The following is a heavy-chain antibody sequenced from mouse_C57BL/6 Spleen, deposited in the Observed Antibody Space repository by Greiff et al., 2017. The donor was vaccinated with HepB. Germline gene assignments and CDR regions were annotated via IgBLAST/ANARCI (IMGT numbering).Heavy chain of an antibody. V-gene: IGHV3-5*01. CDR1: GISITTGNYR. CDR2: IYYSGTI. Sequence: EVQLQQSGPGLVKPSQTVFLTCTVTGISITTGNYRWSWIRQFPGNKLEWIGYIYYSGTITYNPSLTSRTTITRDTPKNQFFLEMNSLTAEDTATYYCARERAGDYFDYWGQGTTLTVSS. D-gene: IGHD3-3*01. J-gene: IGHJ2*01. CDR3: ARERAGDYFDY.